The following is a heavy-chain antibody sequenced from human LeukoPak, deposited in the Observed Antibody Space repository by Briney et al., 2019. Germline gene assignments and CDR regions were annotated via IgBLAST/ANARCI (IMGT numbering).Heavy chain of an antibody. J-gene: IGHJ4*02. CDR3: ARALPTDDSSRRGGDY. CDR1: GGSISSYY. V-gene: IGHV4-59*08. CDR2: IYYSGST. Sequence: SETLSLTCTVSGGSISSYYWSWIRQPPGKGLEWIGYIYYSGSTNYNPSLKSRVTISVDTSKNQFSLKLSSVTAADTAVYYCARALPTDDSSRRGGDYWGQGTLVTVSS. D-gene: IGHD6-13*01.